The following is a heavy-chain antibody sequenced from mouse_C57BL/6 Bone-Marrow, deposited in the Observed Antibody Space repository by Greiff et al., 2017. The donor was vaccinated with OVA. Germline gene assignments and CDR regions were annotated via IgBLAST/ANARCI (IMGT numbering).Heavy chain of an antibody. D-gene: IGHD1-1*01. CDR3: ARERVLLHDYYAMDY. CDR1: GYTFTSYG. V-gene: IGHV1-81*01. Sequence: QVQLKESGAELARPGASVKLSCKASGYTFTSYGISWVKQRTGQGLEWIGEIYPRSGNTYYNEKFKGKATLTADKSSSTAYMELRSLTSEDSAVYFCARERVLLHDYYAMDYWGQGTSVTVSS. J-gene: IGHJ4*01. CDR2: IYPRSGNT.